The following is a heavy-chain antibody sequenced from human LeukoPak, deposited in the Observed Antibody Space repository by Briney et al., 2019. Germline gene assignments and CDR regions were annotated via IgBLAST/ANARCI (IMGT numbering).Heavy chain of an antibody. Sequence: PGGSLRLSCAASGFTFSSYAMSWVRQAPGKGLEWVSAISGSGGSTYYADSVKGRFTISRDNSKNTLYLQMNSLRAEDTAVYYCAKSATIFGVVTPFDYWGQGTLVTVPS. CDR2: ISGSGGST. D-gene: IGHD3-3*01. J-gene: IGHJ4*02. CDR3: AKSATIFGVVTPFDY. CDR1: GFTFSSYA. V-gene: IGHV3-23*01.